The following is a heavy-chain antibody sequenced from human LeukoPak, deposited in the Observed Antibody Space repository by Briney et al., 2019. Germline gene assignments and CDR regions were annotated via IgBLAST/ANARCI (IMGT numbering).Heavy chain of an antibody. CDR3: ARGGLEPNYYYYYMDV. J-gene: IGHJ6*03. CDR2: INPNSGGT. D-gene: IGHD1-26*01. CDR1: GYTFTGYY. V-gene: IGHV1-2*02. Sequence: VASVKVSCKASGYTFTGYYMHWVRQAPGQGLEWMGWINPNSGGTNYAQKFQGRVTMTRDTSISTAYMELSRLRSDDTAVYYCARGGLEPNYYYYYMDVWGKGTTVTVSS.